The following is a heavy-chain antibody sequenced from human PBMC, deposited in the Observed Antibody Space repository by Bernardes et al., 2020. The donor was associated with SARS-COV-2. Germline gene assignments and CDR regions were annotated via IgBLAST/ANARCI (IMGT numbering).Heavy chain of an antibody. V-gene: IGHV4-34*01. Sequence: LSLTCTVYGESFNGYYWNWIRQPPGRGLEWIGEITPGGSTKSNPSLKSRVTMSLDTSKNQFSLKLSSVTAADTAVYYWASALDYGYRGELDYWGQGTLVTVSS. J-gene: IGHJ4*02. CDR3: ASALDYGYRGELDY. CDR1: GESFNGYY. D-gene: IGHD5-18*01. CDR2: ITPGGST.